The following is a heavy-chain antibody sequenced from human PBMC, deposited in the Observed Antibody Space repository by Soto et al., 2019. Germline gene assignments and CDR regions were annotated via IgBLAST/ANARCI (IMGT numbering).Heavy chain of an antibody. D-gene: IGHD1-7*01. CDR1: GGSISSGGYA. CDR2: IYHSGYT. CDR3: ARDSLTGNYFDP. J-gene: IGHJ5*02. V-gene: IGHV4-30-2*01. Sequence: PSETLSLTCAVSGGSISSGGYAWNWIRQQPGKGLEWIGYIYHSGYTSYNPSLKNRVTISVDKSKNQFSLTLSFVTAADTAVYYCARDSLTGNYFDPWGQGTLVTVSS.